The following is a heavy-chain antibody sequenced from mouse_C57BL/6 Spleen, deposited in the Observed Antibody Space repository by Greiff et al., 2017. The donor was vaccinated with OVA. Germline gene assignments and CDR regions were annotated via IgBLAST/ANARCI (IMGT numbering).Heavy chain of an antibody. CDR1: GYTFTDYE. CDR3: TRGAYYSNYGGTSNAMDY. J-gene: IGHJ4*01. CDR2: IDPETGGT. Sequence: QVQLQQSGAELVRPGASVTLSCKASGYTFTDYEMHWVKQTPVHGLEWIGAIDPETGGTAYNQKFQGKAILTADKSSSTAYMELRSLTSEDSAVYYCTRGAYYSNYGGTSNAMDYWGQGTSVTVSA. D-gene: IGHD2-5*01. V-gene: IGHV1-15*01.